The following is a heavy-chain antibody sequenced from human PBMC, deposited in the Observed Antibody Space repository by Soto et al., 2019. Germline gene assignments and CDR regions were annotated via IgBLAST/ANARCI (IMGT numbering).Heavy chain of an antibody. V-gene: IGHV3-23*01. D-gene: IGHD3-3*01. CDR2: ISGSGGST. Sequence: LRLSCAASGFTFSSYAMSWVRQAPGKGLEWVSAISGSGGSTYYADSVKGRFTISRDDSKNTLYLQMNSLRAEDTAVYYCAIGSGYFPYAFDIWGQGTMVTVSS. CDR1: GFTFSSYA. J-gene: IGHJ3*02. CDR3: AIGSGYFPYAFDI.